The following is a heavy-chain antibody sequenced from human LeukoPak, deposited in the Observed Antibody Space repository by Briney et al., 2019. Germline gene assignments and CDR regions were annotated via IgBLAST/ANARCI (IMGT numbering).Heavy chain of an antibody. J-gene: IGHJ3*02. CDR3: ARSFGELGNAFDI. CDR1: GFTFSSYW. CDR2: INSDGSST. D-gene: IGHD3-10*01. V-gene: IGHV3-74*01. Sequence: GGSLRLSCAASGFTFSSYWMHWVRQAPGKGLVWVSRINSDGSSTSYADSVKGRFTISRENAKNSLYLQMNSLRAGDTAVYYCARSFGELGNAFDIWGQGTVVTVSS.